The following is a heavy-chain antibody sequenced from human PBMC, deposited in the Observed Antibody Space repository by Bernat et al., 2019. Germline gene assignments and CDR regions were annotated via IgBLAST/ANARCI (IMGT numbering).Heavy chain of an antibody. J-gene: IGHJ4*02. CDR1: GGSFSGYY. Sequence: QVQLQQWGAGLLKPSETLSLTCAVYGGSFSGYYWSWIRQPPGKGLEWIGEINHSGSTNYNPSLKSRVTISVDTSKNQFSLKLSFVTAADTAVYYCARGLRSYYDSSGYYRFWGQGTLVTVSS. V-gene: IGHV4-34*01. D-gene: IGHD3-22*01. CDR2: INHSGST. CDR3: ARGLRSYYDSSGYYRF.